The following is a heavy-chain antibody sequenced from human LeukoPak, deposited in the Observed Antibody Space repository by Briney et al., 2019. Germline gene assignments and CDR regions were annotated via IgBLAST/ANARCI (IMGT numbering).Heavy chain of an antibody. CDR1: GYTFTSYD. Sequence: ASVKVSCKASGYTFTSYDINWVRQATGQGLEWMGWMNPNSGNTGYAQKFQGRVTMTRNTSTSTAYMELRSLRSDDTAVYYCARDSTPDALRIQYSDWGQGTLVTVSS. CDR3: ARDSTPDALRIQYSD. V-gene: IGHV1-8*01. J-gene: IGHJ4*02. CDR2: MNPNSGNT. D-gene: IGHD1-26*01.